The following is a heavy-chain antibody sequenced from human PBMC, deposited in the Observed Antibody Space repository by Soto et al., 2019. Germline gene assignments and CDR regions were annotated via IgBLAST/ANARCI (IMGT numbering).Heavy chain of an antibody. D-gene: IGHD2-21*02. V-gene: IGHV1-46*01. CDR3: AIGGHVVVVTAALDY. CDR1: GDTFTDYY. CDR2: VNPSGGHT. Sequence: QVQLVQSGAEVKKPGASVKVSCKASGDTFTDYYIHWVRQAPGQGLEWMGTVNPSGGHTTYAQHFRGRMTMTRYTATRTVCMELTSVTSADAAVYYCAIGGHVVVVTAALDYGGQGTLVTVSS. J-gene: IGHJ4*02.